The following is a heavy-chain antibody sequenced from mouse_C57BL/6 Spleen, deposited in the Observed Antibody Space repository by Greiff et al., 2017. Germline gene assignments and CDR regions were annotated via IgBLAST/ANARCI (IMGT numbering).Heavy chain of an antibody. Sequence: EVKLQESGAELVRPGASVKLSCTASGFNIKDDYMHWVKQRPEQGLEWIGWIDPENGDTEYASKFQGKATITADTSSNTAYLQLSSLTSEDTAVYYCTTPPNDGYSWYFDVWGTGTTVTVSS. CDR2: IDPENGDT. D-gene: IGHD2-3*01. CDR1: GFNIKDDY. V-gene: IGHV14-4*01. CDR3: TTPPNDGYSWYFDV. J-gene: IGHJ1*03.